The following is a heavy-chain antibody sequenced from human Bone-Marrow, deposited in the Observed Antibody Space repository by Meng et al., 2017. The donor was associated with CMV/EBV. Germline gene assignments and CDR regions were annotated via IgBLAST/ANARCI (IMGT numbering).Heavy chain of an antibody. Sequence: SETLSLTCAVYGGSFSGYYWSWIRQPPGKGLEWIGEINHSGSTNYNPSLKSRVTISVDTSKNQFSLKLSSLTAADTAVYYCASPGPNWLNYYYGMDVWGQGTTVTVSS. D-gene: IGHD1-1*01. J-gene: IGHJ6*01. V-gene: IGHV4-34*01. CDR1: GGSFSGYY. CDR2: INHSGST. CDR3: ASPGPNWLNYYYGMDV.